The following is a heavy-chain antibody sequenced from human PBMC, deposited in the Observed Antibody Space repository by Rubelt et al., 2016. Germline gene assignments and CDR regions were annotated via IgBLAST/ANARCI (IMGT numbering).Heavy chain of an antibody. V-gene: IGHV4-59*01. D-gene: IGHD3-3*01. CDR3: ARGHTWSVYTDD. Sequence: QVQLQESGPGLVKPSETLSLTCTVSGGPISHYYWNWIRQPPGKGLEWIGHIYSSGSTNYNPSLKSRVTIPVDTTKKQVDVRLTSGTAADTAVYYCARGHTWSVYTDDWGQGTLVTISS. J-gene: IGHJ4*02. CDR1: GGPISHYY. CDR2: IYSSGST.